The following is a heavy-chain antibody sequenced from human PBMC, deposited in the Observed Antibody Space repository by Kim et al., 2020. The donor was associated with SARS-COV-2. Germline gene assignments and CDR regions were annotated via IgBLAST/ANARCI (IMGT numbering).Heavy chain of an antibody. CDR1: GFTFSSYS. D-gene: IGHD6-13*01. V-gene: IGHV3-48*02. CDR3: ARDQLEIAAAGNWYFDL. CDR2: ISSSTI. Sequence: GGSLRLSCAASGFTFSSYSMNWVRQAPGKGLEWVSYISSSTIYYADSVKGRFTISRDNAKNSLYLQMNSLRDEDTAVYYCARDQLEIAAAGNWYFDLWGRGTLVTVSS. J-gene: IGHJ2*01.